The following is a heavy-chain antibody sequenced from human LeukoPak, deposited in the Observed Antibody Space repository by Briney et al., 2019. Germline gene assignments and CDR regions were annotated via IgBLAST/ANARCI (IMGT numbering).Heavy chain of an antibody. V-gene: IGHV5-51*01. D-gene: IGHD3-22*01. CDR1: EYSFTNYW. CDR3: ARRSYYDSGGYYYDF. J-gene: IGHJ4*02. Sequence: GESLKISCKGSEYSFTNYWIGWVRQMPGKGLEWMGIIYPDDPDTRYSPSFQGQVTISADKSISTAYLQWSSLKASDTAMYYCARRSYYDSGGYYYDFWGQGTLVTVSS. CDR2: IYPDDPDT.